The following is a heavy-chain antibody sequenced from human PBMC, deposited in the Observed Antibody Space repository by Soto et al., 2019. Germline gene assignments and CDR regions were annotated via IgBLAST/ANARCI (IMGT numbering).Heavy chain of an antibody. V-gene: IGHV1-18*04. D-gene: IGHD2-21*02. Sequence: ASVKVSCKASGYTFTSYGISWVRQAPGQGLEWMGWISAYNGNTNYAQKPQGRVTMTTDTSTSTAYMELRSLRSDDTAVYYCAWAYCGGDCYTNWFDPWGRGTLVTVSS. CDR1: GYTFTSYG. CDR2: ISAYNGNT. J-gene: IGHJ5*02. CDR3: AWAYCGGDCYTNWFDP.